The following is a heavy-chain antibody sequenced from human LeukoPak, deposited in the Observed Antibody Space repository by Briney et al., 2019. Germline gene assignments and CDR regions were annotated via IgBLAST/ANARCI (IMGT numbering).Heavy chain of an antibody. CDR3: ARDFSAWDAFDI. V-gene: IGHV1-2*02. Sequence: GASVKVSCKASGYTFTGYYMHWVRQAPGQGLEWMGWINPNSGGTNCAQKFQGRVTMTRDTSISTAYMELSRLGSDDTAVYYCARDFSAWDAFDIWGQGTMVTVSS. J-gene: IGHJ3*02. CDR1: GYTFTGYY. CDR2: INPNSGGT.